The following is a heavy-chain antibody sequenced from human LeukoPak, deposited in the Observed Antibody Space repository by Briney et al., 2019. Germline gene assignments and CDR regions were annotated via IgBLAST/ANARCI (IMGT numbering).Heavy chain of an antibody. CDR1: GFTFSSYS. CDR3: ARDTRAYGMDV. CDR2: ISSSSSYI. V-gene: IGHV3-21*01. J-gene: IGHJ6*02. Sequence: GGSLRLSCAASGFTFSSYSMNWVRQAPGKGLEWVSSISSSSSYIYYADSVKGRFTISRDNAKNLLYLQMNSLRAEDTAVYYCARDTRAYGMDVWGQGTTVTVSS. D-gene: IGHD1-26*01.